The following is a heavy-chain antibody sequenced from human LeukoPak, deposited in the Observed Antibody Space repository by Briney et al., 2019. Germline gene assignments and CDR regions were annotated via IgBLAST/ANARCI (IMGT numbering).Heavy chain of an antibody. Sequence: GRSLRLSCAASGFTFSNYAVHWVRQAPGKGLEWVAVIPYDGSNKYYADSVKGRFTISRDNSKNTLYLQMNSLRDEDTAVYYCASDYGNPDATDNWGQGTLVTVSS. CDR1: GFTFSNYA. J-gene: IGHJ4*02. CDR2: IPYDGSNK. D-gene: IGHD4-11*01. CDR3: ASDYGNPDATDN. V-gene: IGHV3-30-3*01.